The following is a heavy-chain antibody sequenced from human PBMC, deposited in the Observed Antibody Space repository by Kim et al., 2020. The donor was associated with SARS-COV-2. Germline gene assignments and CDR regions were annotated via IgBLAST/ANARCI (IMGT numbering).Heavy chain of an antibody. CDR2: INGGGVRT. V-gene: IGHV3-23*01. CDR3: DASDY. J-gene: IGHJ4*02. Sequence: GGSLRLSCAASGLTFSTYAMSWARQAPGKGLEWVSTINGGGVRTHYADSVKGRFTISRDNSKNTLFLQMNSLRDEDTAVYYCDASDYWGQGSLVTVSS. CDR1: GLTFSTYA.